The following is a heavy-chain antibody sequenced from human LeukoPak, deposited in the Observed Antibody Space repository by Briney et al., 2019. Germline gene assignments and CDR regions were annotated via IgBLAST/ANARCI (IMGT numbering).Heavy chain of an antibody. J-gene: IGHJ4*02. CDR3: AKDLRRGIQLWLDY. D-gene: IGHD5-18*01. Sequence: PGGSLRLSCAASGFTFSSYAMSWVRQAPGKGLEWVSAISGSGGSTYYADSVKGRFTISRDNPKNTLYLQMNSLRAEDTAVYYCAKDLRRGIQLWLDYWGQGTLVTVSS. V-gene: IGHV3-23*01. CDR1: GFTFSSYA. CDR2: ISGSGGST.